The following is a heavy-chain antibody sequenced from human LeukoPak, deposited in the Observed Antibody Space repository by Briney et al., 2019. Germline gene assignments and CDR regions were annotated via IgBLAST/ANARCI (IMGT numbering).Heavy chain of an antibody. CDR3: ARDGGLAITGHAALRI. J-gene: IGHJ3*02. D-gene: IGHD2-21*02. CDR1: DDSIDSVSYY. Sequence: TSQALSLTCRVSDDSIDSVSYYWHWIRQAAGKGLEWIGRIHSSGTSNSNPSLKSRVTMSVDTSKKEFSLKVDSVTAADTATYFCARDGGLAITGHAALRIWGPGTTVIVSS. V-gene: IGHV4-61*02. CDR2: IHSSGTS.